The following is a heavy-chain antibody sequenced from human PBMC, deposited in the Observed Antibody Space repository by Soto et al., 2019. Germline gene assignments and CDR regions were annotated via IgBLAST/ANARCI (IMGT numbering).Heavy chain of an antibody. D-gene: IGHD5-12*01. CDR3: TRFSTIVATIIGFDP. V-gene: IGHV3-73*01. CDR2: IRSKANSYAT. J-gene: IGHJ5*02. Sequence: GGSLRLSCAASGFTFSGSAMHWVRQASGKGLEWVGRIRSKANSYATAYAASVKGRFTISRDDSKNTAYLQMNSLKTEDTAVYYCTRFSTIVATIIGFDPWGQGTLVTVSS. CDR1: GFTFSGSA.